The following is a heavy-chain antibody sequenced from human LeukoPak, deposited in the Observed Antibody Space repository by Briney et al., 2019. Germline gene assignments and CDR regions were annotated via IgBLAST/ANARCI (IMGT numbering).Heavy chain of an antibody. V-gene: IGHV3-30*02. CDR2: IRSDGSNK. Sequence: SGGSLRLSCAASGFTFSSYGMHWVRQAPGKGLEWVAFIRSDGSNKYYADSVKGRFTISRDNSKNTLYLQMNSLRAEDTAVYYCARDRKAAYYYYYYMDVWGKGTTVTVSS. CDR3: ARDRKAAYYYYYYMDV. CDR1: GFTFSSYG. D-gene: IGHD6-25*01. J-gene: IGHJ6*03.